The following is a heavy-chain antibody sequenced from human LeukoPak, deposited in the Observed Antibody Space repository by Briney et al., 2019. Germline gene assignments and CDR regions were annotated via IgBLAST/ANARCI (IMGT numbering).Heavy chain of an antibody. CDR3: ARGKYDPPFDY. D-gene: IGHD3-3*01. J-gene: IGHJ4*02. V-gene: IGHV3-20*04. Sequence: GGSLRLSCAASGFTLDDYGMSWVRQAPGKGLEWVSGINWNGGSTGYADSVKGRFTISRDNAKNSLYLQMNSLRAEDTALYYCARGKYDPPFDYWGQGTLVTVSS. CDR2: INWNGGST. CDR1: GFTLDDYG.